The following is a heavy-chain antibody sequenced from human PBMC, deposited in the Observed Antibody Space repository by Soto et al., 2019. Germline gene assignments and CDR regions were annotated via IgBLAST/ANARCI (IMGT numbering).Heavy chain of an antibody. D-gene: IGHD3-22*01. Sequence: QVQLQESGPGLVKPSQTLSLTCTVSGGSISSGDYYWSWIRQPPGKGLEWIGYIYYSGSTYYNPSLKSRVTISVDTSKNHFSLKLSSVTAADTAVYYCARTYYYDSSGYYYFDYWGQGTLVTVSS. CDR2: IYYSGST. CDR3: ARTYYYDSSGYYYFDY. J-gene: IGHJ4*02. CDR1: GGSISSGDYY. V-gene: IGHV4-30-4*01.